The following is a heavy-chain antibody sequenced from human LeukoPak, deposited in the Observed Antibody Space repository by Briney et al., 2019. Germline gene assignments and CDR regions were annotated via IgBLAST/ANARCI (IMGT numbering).Heavy chain of an antibody. CDR1: GFTFSSYS. D-gene: IGHD2-15*01. J-gene: IGHJ6*02. Sequence: KPGGSLRLSCAASGFTFSSYSMNWVRQAPGKGLGWVSSISSSSSYIYYADSVKGRFTISRDNAKNSLYLQMNSLRAEDTAVYYCARGVGYCSGGSCYPPSGLYYGMDVWGQGTTVTVSS. CDR2: ISSSSSYI. V-gene: IGHV3-21*01. CDR3: ARGVGYCSGGSCYPPSGLYYGMDV.